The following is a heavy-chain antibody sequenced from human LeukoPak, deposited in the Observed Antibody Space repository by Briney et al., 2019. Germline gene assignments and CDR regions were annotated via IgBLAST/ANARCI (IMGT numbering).Heavy chain of an antibody. CDR2: ISSSSSYI. CDR1: GFTFNRCW. CDR3: ARDLGYCSSTSCQVFDY. D-gene: IGHD2-2*01. J-gene: IGHJ4*02. Sequence: PGGSLRLSCVVSGFTFNRCWMNWVRQAPGKGLEWVSSISSSSSYIYYADSVKGRFTISRDNAKNSLYLQMNSLRAEDTAVYYCARDLGYCSSTSCQVFDYWGQGTLVTVSS. V-gene: IGHV3-21*01.